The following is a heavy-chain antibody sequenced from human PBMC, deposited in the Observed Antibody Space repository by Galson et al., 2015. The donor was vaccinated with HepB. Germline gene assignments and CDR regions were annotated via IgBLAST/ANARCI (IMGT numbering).Heavy chain of an antibody. Sequence: SLRLSCAASGFTFGDYAMSWVRQAPGKGLEWVGFIRSKAYGGTTEYAASVKGRFTISRDDSKSIAYLQMNSLKTEDTAVYYCTRVDIVVVPAAPLDVWGQGTTVTVSS. CDR3: TRVDIVVVPAAPLDV. J-gene: IGHJ6*02. V-gene: IGHV3-49*04. CDR1: GFTFGDYA. CDR2: IRSKAYGGTT. D-gene: IGHD2-2*03.